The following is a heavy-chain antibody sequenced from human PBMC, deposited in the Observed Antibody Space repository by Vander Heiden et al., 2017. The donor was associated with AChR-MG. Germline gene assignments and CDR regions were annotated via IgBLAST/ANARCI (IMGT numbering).Heavy chain of an antibody. CDR3: ANGGVGYSYGYFDY. CDR1: GFTFGSCA. Sequence: EVQLLESGGGLVQPGGSLRLSCEVSGFTFGSCARSWVRQAPGKGLEWVSAISGSGGSTYHADSVKGRFTISRDNSKNTLYLQMNSLRAEDTAVYYCANGGVGYSYGYFDYWGQGTLVTVSS. CDR2: ISGSGGST. J-gene: IGHJ4*02. V-gene: IGHV3-23*01. D-gene: IGHD5-18*01.